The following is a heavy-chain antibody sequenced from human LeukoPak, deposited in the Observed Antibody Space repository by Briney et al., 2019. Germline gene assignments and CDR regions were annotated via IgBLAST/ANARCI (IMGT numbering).Heavy chain of an antibody. J-gene: IGHJ3*02. CDR1: GFIFTTSV. CDR2: ISYDGDNK. Sequence: PGGSLRLSCAASGFIFTTSVMHWVRQAPGKGLEWVAFISYDGDNKYYVDSVKGRFTISRDNSKSTLYLQMNSLTTEDTAVYYFAKWDQYDSSGYNKAALDIWGQGTMVTVSS. D-gene: IGHD3-22*01. CDR3: AKWDQYDSSGYNKAALDI. V-gene: IGHV3-30*18.